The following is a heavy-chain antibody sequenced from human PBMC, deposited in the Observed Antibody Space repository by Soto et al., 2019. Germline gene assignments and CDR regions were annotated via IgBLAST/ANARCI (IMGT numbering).Heavy chain of an antibody. Sequence: ASVKVSCKASGGTFSSYAISWVRQAPGQGLEWMGGIIPIFGTANYAQKFQGRVTITADKSTDTAYMELSSLRSEDTAVYYCATDEPRYSGSYYFGYWGQGTLVTVSS. CDR1: GGTFSSYA. J-gene: IGHJ4*02. V-gene: IGHV1-69*06. CDR3: ATDEPRYSGSYYFGY. CDR2: IIPIFGTA. D-gene: IGHD1-26*01.